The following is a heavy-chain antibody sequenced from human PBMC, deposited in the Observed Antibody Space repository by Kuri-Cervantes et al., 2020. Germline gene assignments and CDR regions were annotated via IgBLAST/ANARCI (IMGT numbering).Heavy chain of an antibody. CDR1: GFTFSSYW. CDR3: ARVRWEPPYYYGMDV. J-gene: IGHJ6*02. D-gene: IGHD1-26*01. Sequence: GESLKISCAASGFTFSSYWMSWVRQAPGKGLEWVAVIWYDGSNKYYADSVKGRFTISRDNSKNTLYLQMNSLRAEDTAVYYCARVRWEPPYYYGMDVWGQGTTVTVSS. V-gene: IGHV3-33*08. CDR2: IWYDGSNK.